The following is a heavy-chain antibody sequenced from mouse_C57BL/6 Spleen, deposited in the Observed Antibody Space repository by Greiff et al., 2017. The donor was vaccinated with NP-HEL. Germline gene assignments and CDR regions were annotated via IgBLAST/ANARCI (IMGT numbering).Heavy chain of an antibody. D-gene: IGHD2-4*01. Sequence: VQLQQSGAELVKPGASVKMSCKASGYTFTSYWITWVKQRPGQGLEWIGDIYPGSGSTNYNEKFKSKATLTVDTSSSTAYMQLSSLTSEASAVYYCARITGYAMDYWGQGTSVTVSA. CDR3: ARITGYAMDY. J-gene: IGHJ4*01. CDR1: GYTFTSYW. V-gene: IGHV1-55*01. CDR2: IYPGSGST.